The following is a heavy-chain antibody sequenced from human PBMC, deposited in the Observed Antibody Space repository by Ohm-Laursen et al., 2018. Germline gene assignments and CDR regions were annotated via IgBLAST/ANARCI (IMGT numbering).Heavy chain of an antibody. CDR3: ATSPPLDY. CDR1: GFIFSNAW. J-gene: IGHJ4*02. CDR2: IKSKPDGGTT. V-gene: IGHV3-15*01. Sequence: SLRLSCAASGFIFSNAWMTWVRQAPGKGLEWVGRIKSKPDGGTTDYAAPVKGRFAISRDDSENTLYLQMNSLKTEDTAVYYCATSPPLDYWGQGTLVTVSS.